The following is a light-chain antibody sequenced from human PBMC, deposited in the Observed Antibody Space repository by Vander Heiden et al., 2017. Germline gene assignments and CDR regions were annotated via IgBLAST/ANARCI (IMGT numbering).Light chain of an antibody. J-gene: IGKJ2*01. V-gene: IGKV3-15*01. CDR2: GAS. CDR3: QLQDT. Sequence: EIVMTQSPATLSVSPGERATLSCRASQSVSSNLAWYQQKPGQAPRLLIYGASTRATGIPARFSGSGSGTEFTLIISSLQSEDFAVYYCQLQDTFGQGTKLEIK. CDR1: QSVSSN.